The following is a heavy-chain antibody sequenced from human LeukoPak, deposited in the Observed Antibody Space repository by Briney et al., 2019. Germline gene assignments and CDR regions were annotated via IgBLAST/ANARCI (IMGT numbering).Heavy chain of an antibody. CDR2: IHHSGST. CDR3: ARNGPVVGVYYYMDV. J-gene: IGHJ6*03. CDR1: GYSISSGYY. Sequence: SETLSLTCTVSGYSISSGYYWGWIRQPPGKGLEWIGGIHHSGSTYYNPSLKSRVTISVDTSKNQFSLKLSSVTAADTAVYYCARNGPVVGVYYYMDVWGKGTTVTVSS. D-gene: IGHD1-26*01. V-gene: IGHV4-38-2*02.